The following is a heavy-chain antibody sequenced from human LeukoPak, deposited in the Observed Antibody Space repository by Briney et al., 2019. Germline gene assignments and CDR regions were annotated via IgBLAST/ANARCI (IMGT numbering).Heavy chain of an antibody. CDR2: KRFDGRNR. CDR1: GFTFSSYW. J-gene: IGHJ3*02. Sequence: GGSLRLSCAASGFTFSSYWMSWVRQAPGKGLEWVAFKRFDGRNRYYADSVKGRFTISRDNFKNTLYLQMNSLRAEDTAVYYCAKDRSVFGVDSDAFDMWGQGTMVTVSS. V-gene: IGHV3-30*02. D-gene: IGHD3-3*01. CDR3: AKDRSVFGVDSDAFDM.